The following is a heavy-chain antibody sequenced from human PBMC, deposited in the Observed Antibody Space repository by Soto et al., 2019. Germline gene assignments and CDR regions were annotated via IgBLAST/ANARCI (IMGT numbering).Heavy chain of an antibody. J-gene: IGHJ4*02. CDR2: INAGNGNT. CDR3: ARSKVDTAMVTRYFDY. Sequence: ASVKVSCKASGYTFTSYSMHWVLQAPGQRLEWMGWINAGNGNTKYSQKFQGRVTITRDTSASTAYMELSSLRSEDTAVYYCARSKVDTAMVTRYFDYWGQGTLVTVSS. V-gene: IGHV1-3*01. CDR1: GYTFTSYS. D-gene: IGHD5-18*01.